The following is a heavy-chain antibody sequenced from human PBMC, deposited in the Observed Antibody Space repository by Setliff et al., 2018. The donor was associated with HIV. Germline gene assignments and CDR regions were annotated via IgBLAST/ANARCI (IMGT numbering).Heavy chain of an antibody. V-gene: IGHV3-21*01. Sequence: GGSLRLSCAASGFNFSTHTMNWIRQAPGKGLEWVSSISSSGTYIYYADSMKGRFTISRDNAKNSLYLQMNSLRAEDTAIYYCATDFSISAWGQGTLVTVS. J-gene: IGHJ1*01. D-gene: IGHD2-2*01. CDR1: GFNFSTHT. CDR2: ISSSGTYI. CDR3: ATDFSISA.